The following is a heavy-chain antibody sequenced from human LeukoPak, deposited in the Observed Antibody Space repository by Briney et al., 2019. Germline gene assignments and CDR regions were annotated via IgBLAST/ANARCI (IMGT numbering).Heavy chain of an antibody. D-gene: IGHD4-17*01. V-gene: IGHV4-34*01. Sequence: PSETLSLTCAVYGGSFSGYYWSWIRQPPGKGLEWIGEINHSGSTNYNPSLKSRVTISVDTSKNQFSLKLSSVTAADTAVYYCARRVTQYIKSNSRNYGDYIFRDNWFDPWGQGTLVTVSS. CDR3: ARRVTQYIKSNSRNYGDYIFRDNWFDP. CDR2: INHSGST. CDR1: GGSFSGYY. J-gene: IGHJ5*02.